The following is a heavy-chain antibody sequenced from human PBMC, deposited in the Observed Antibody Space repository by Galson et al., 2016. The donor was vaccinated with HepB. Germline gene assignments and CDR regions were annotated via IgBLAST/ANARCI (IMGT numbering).Heavy chain of an antibody. CDR3: AREAHFYDSRGYSYFFDC. CDR1: GGTFNNSA. CDR2: IIPVFTTA. J-gene: IGHJ4*02. V-gene: IGHV1-69*13. Sequence: SVKVSCKASGGTFNNSAFTWVRQAPGQGLEWMGGIIPVFTTANYAQKFQGRVKITADDPTNTAYMELSSLRSEDTAVYYCAREAHFYDSRGYSYFFDCWGQGTPVTVSS. D-gene: IGHD3-22*01.